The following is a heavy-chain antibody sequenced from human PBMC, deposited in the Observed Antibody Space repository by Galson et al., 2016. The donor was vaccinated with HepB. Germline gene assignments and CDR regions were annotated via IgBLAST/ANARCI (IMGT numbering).Heavy chain of an antibody. Sequence: SVKVSCKASGYRFPTYGISWVRQAPGQGLEWLGWISANSGNTIYAQKFQDRVTMTRDTSASTVYMDLRSLRSDDTAVYYCARDVQFRFDYWARDPRSPSPQ. CDR2: ISANSGNT. CDR1: GYRFPTYG. J-gene: IGHJ4*02. CDR3: ARDVQFRFDY. D-gene: IGHD4-11*01. V-gene: IGHV1-18*04.